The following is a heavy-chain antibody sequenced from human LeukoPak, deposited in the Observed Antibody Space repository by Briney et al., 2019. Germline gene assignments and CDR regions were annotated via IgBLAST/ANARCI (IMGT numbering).Heavy chain of an antibody. CDR1: GYPFTTSW. CDR3: ARHSRTTGTASDY. D-gene: IGHD1-1*01. Sequence: GESLKISCQGFGYPFTTSWIGWVRQMSGKGLEWMGIIYPGDSDTRYSPSFQGQVTISADKSIITAYLQWSSLKASDTAMYYCARHSRTTGTASDYWGQGTLVTVSS. V-gene: IGHV5-51*01. J-gene: IGHJ4*02. CDR2: IYPGDSDT.